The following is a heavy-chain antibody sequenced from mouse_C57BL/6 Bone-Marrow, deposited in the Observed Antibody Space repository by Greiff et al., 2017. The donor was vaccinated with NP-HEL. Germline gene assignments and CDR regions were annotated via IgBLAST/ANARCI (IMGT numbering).Heavy chain of an antibody. D-gene: IGHD2-5*01. CDR2: ISGGGGNT. V-gene: IGHV5-9*01. J-gene: IGHJ4*01. CDR3: ATRRGAYYSNRVYYAMDY. Sequence: EVHLVESGGGLVKPGGSLKLSCAASGFTFSSYTMSWVRQTPEKRLEWVATISGGGGNTYYPDSVKGRFTISRDNAKNTLYLQMSSLRSEDTALYYWATRRGAYYSNRVYYAMDYWGQGTSVTVSS. CDR1: GFTFSSYT.